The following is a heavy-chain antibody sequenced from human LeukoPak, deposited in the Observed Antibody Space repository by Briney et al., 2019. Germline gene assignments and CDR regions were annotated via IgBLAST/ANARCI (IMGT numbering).Heavy chain of an antibody. CDR3: ARVHSYCSTTSCLDY. CDR1: GYTFTSYC. CDR2: ISAYNGNS. Sequence: ASVKVSCKASGYTFTSYCISWVRQAPGQGLEWMGWISAYNGNSNYAQKFQGRVTMTTDTSTSTGYMQLRSLRSDDTAVYYCARVHSYCSTTSCLDYWGQGTLVTVSS. V-gene: IGHV1-18*01. D-gene: IGHD2-2*01. J-gene: IGHJ4*02.